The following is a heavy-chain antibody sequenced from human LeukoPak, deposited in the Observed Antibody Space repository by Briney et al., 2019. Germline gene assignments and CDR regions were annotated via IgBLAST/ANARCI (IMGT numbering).Heavy chain of an antibody. J-gene: IGHJ6*02. CDR3: AKDAGSDPLSYYYYGMDV. V-gene: IGHV3-9*01. Sequence: GGSLRLSCAASGFTFDDYAMYWVRQAPGKGLEWVSGISWNSGSIGYADSVKGRFTISRDNAKNSLYLQMNSLRAEDTALYYCAKDAGSDPLSYYYYGMDVWGQGTTVTVSS. D-gene: IGHD1-26*01. CDR2: ISWNSGSI. CDR1: GFTFDDYA.